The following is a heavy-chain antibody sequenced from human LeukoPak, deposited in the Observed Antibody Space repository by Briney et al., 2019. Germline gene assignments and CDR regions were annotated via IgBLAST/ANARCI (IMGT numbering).Heavy chain of an antibody. CDR3: ARVFGTGYSDY. CDR1: EFTFSSYW. CDR2: IKQDGSEK. V-gene: IGHV3-7*01. D-gene: IGHD2-8*02. J-gene: IGHJ4*02. Sequence: GGSLRLSCAASEFTFSSYWTSWVRQAAGKGLKWVASIKQDGSEKYYVDSVKGRVTISRDNAKNSLYLQMNSLRAEDTAVYYCARVFGTGYSDYWGQGTLVTVSS.